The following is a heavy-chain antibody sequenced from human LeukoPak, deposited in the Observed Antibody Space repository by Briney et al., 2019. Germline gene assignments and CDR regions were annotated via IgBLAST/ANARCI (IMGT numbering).Heavy chain of an antibody. Sequence: PGGSLRLSCAASGFTFSDYYMSWIRQAPGKGLEWVSAISGSGGSTYYADSVKGRFTISRDNSKNTLYLQMNSLRAEDTAVYYCAKEVVAAAGVFDYWGQGTLVTVSS. CDR3: AKEVVAAAGVFDY. CDR2: ISGSGGST. J-gene: IGHJ4*02. D-gene: IGHD6-13*01. CDR1: GFTFSDYY. V-gene: IGHV3-23*01.